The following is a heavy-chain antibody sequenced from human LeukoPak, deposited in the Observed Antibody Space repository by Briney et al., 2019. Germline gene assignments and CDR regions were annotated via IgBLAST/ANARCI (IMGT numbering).Heavy chain of an antibody. CDR2: IYYSGNT. D-gene: IGHD1-26*01. J-gene: IGHJ4*02. Sequence: SETLSLTCIVSGGSISSTTYYWGWIRQPPGKRLERIGSIYYSGNTYYNPSLKSRVTISVDTSKNQFSLKLSSVTAADTAVYYCARGVAQYSGSYKGLYYFDYWGQGTLVTVSS. V-gene: IGHV4-39*07. CDR1: GGSISSTTYY. CDR3: ARGVAQYSGSYKGLYYFDY.